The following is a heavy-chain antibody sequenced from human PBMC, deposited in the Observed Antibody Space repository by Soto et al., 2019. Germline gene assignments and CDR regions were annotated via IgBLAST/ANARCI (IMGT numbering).Heavy chain of an antibody. CDR3: ANLSPRGELSLLFDY. D-gene: IGHD3-16*02. Sequence: GGSLRLSCAASGFTFSSYAMSWVLQAPWKGLEWVSAISGSGGSTYYADSVKGRSTISRDNSKNTLYLQMNSLRAEDTAVYYCANLSPRGELSLLFDYWGQGTLVTVSS. CDR2: ISGSGGST. J-gene: IGHJ4*02. V-gene: IGHV3-23*01. CDR1: GFTFSSYA.